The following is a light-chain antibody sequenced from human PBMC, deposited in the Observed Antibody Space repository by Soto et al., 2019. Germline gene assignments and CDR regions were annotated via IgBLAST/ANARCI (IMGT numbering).Light chain of an antibody. Sequence: QSALTQPASVSGSPGQSITISCSGTSSDVGTYTLFSWYQQHPGKAPKLVIYEVNKRPAGVSKRFSGSKSGDTASLTISGLQAEDEADYYCSSYAGTITFYVFGTGTKLTVL. CDR1: SSDVGTYTL. CDR2: EVN. V-gene: IGLV2-23*02. CDR3: SSYAGTITFYV. J-gene: IGLJ1*01.